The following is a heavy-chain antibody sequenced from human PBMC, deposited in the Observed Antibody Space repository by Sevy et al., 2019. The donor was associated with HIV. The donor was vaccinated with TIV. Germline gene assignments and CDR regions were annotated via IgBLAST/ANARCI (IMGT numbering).Heavy chain of an antibody. D-gene: IGHD2-2*01. V-gene: IGHV4-34*01. CDR3: ARHCSSTSCSHAFDI. J-gene: IGHJ3*02. Sequence: SETLSLTCAVYGGSFSGYYWSWIRQPPGKGVEWIGEINHSGSTNYNPSLKSRVTISVDTSKNQFSLKLSSVTAADTAVYYCARHCSSTSCSHAFDIWGQGTMVTVSS. CDR1: GGSFSGYY. CDR2: INHSGST.